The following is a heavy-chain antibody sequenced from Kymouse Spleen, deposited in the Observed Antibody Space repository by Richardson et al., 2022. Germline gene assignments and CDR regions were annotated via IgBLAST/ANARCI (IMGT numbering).Heavy chain of an antibody. CDR2: INHSGST. D-gene: IGHD3-3*01. CDR1: GGSFSGYY. CDR3: ARRITIFGVVT. V-gene: IGHV4-34*01. J-gene: IGHJ5*02. Sequence: QVQLQQWGAGLLKPSETLSLTCAVYGGSFSGYYWSWIRQPPGKGLEWIGEINHSGSTNYNPSLKSRVTISVDTSKNQFSLKLSSVTAADTAVYYCARRITIFGVVTWGQGTLVTVSS.